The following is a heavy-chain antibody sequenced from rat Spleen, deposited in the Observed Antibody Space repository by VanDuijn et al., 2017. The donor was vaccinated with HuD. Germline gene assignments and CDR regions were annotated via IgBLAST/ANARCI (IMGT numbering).Heavy chain of an antibody. D-gene: IGHD1-1*01. CDR2: INSAGST. CDR3: ARYPYYYSGYY. V-gene: IGHV3-3*01. Sequence: EVQLQESGPGLVKPSQSLSLTCSVTGYSITSGNGWNWIRKFPGNKLEWMGYINSAGSTNYNPPLKSQISITRDTSKNQFFLQVNSVTTEDTATYYCARYPYYYSGYYWGQGVWVTVSS. CDR1: GYSITSGNG. J-gene: IGHJ2*01.